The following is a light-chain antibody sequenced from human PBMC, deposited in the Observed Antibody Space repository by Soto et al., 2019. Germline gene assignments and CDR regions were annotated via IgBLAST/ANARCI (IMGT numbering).Light chain of an antibody. V-gene: IGKV3-20*01. J-gene: IGKJ5*01. CDR1: QSVSSN. Sequence: EIVITQSPSTLSVSPGERATLSCRASQSVSSNLAWYQQKPGQAPRLLIYSASSRATGIPDRFSGSGSGTDYTLTISRLEPEDSAVYYCQQYGSSPITFGQGTRLEIK. CDR3: QQYGSSPIT. CDR2: SAS.